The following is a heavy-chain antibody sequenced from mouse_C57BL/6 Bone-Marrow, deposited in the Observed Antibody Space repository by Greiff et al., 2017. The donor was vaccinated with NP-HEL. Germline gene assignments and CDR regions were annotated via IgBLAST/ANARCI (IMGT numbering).Heavy chain of an antibody. J-gene: IGHJ2*01. D-gene: IGHD2-4*01. CDR3: ARGIYYDYDGDY. CDR1: GFTFSDYG. Sequence: EVHLVESGGGLVKPGGSLKLSCAASGFTFSDYGMHWVRQAPEKGLEWVAYISSGSSTIYYADTVKGRFTISRDNAKNTLFLQMTSLRSEDTAMYYCARGIYYDYDGDYWGQGTTLTVSS. CDR2: ISSGSSTI. V-gene: IGHV5-17*01.